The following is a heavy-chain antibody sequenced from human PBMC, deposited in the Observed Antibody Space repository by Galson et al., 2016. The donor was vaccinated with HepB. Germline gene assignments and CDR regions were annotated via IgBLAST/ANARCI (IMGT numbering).Heavy chain of an antibody. CDR2: ISETGGTT. Sequence: SCAASGFTFTNYAMNWVRQAPGKGLEWVSAISETGGTTNHADSVKGRFTISRDNSNNTVYLQMNSLRAEDTAVYYCARQGGPGWFAPWGQGTLVTVSS. J-gene: IGHJ5*02. D-gene: IGHD3-16*01. CDR1: GFTFTNYA. V-gene: IGHV3-23*01. CDR3: ARQGGPGWFAP.